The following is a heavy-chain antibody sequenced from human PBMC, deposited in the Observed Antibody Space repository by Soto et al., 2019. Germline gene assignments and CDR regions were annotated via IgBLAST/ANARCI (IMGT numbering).Heavy chain of an antibody. CDR3: ARFRLGYCSGGSCSTNDY. CDR1: GFTFSSYS. J-gene: IGHJ4*02. CDR2: ISSSSSTI. D-gene: IGHD2-15*01. Sequence: GGSLRLSCAASGFTFSSYSMNWVRQAPGKGLEWVSYISSSSSTIYYADSVKGRFTISRDNAKNSLYLQMNSLRAEDTAVYYCARFRLGYCSGGSCSTNDYWGQGTLVTVSS. V-gene: IGHV3-48*01.